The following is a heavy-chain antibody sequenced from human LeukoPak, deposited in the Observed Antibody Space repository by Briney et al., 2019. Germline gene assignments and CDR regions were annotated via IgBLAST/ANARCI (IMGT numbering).Heavy chain of an antibody. Sequence: PGGSLRLSCAASVFTFSSYFMSWVRQAPGKGLEWVANIKKDGSEKYYVDSVKGRFTISRDNAKKSLYLQMNSLRAEDTAVYYCTRFLFYYDSSGYYDYFDYWGQGTLVTVSS. CDR3: TRFLFYYDSSGYYDYFDY. J-gene: IGHJ4*02. CDR2: IKKDGSEK. CDR1: VFTFSSYF. D-gene: IGHD3-22*01. V-gene: IGHV3-7*01.